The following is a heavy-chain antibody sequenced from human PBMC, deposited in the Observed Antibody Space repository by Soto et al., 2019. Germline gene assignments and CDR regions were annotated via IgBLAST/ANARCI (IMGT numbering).Heavy chain of an antibody. J-gene: IGHJ4*02. Sequence: QVQLVESGGGVVQPGRSLRLSCAASGFTFSSYAMHWVRQAPGKGLEWVAVISYDGSNKYYADSVKGRFTISRDNSKNTLYLQLNSLRAEYTAVYYCARDSGLKGFDYWGKGTLVTVSS. CDR3: ARDSGLKGFDY. V-gene: IGHV3-30-3*01. CDR2: ISYDGSNK. CDR1: GFTFSSYA.